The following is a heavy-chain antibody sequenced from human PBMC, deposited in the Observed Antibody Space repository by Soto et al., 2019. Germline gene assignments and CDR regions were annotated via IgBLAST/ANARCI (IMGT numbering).Heavy chain of an antibody. Sequence: WSLRLSCAAAGFTFRSYAMHWVLHSPGKGLEWVAVISYDGSNKYYADSMKGRFTISRDNSKNTLYLQMNSLRAEDTAVYYCAREPLSYSNPYYFDYWGQGTLVTVSS. D-gene: IGHD4-4*01. V-gene: IGHV3-30-3*01. CDR2: ISYDGSNK. J-gene: IGHJ4*02. CDR3: AREPLSYSNPYYFDY. CDR1: GFTFRSYA.